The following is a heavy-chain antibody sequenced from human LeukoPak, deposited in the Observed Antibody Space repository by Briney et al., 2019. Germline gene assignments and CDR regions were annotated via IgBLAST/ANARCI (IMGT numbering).Heavy chain of an antibody. Sequence: PSETLSLTCTVSGGSISSSSYYWGWIRQPPGKGLEWIGSIYYSGSTYYNPSLKSRVTISVDTSKNQFSLKLSSVTAADTAVYYCAGSGPSRIPVRSFFDYWGQGTLVTVSS. D-gene: IGHD3-10*01. CDR1: GGSISSSSYY. CDR3: AGSGPSRIPVRSFFDY. CDR2: IYYSGST. V-gene: IGHV4-39*01. J-gene: IGHJ4*02.